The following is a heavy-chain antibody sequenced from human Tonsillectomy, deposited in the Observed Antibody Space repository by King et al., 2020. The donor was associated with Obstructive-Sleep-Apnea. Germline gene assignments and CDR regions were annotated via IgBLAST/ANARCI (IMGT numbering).Heavy chain of an antibody. D-gene: IGHD2/OR15-2a*01. J-gene: IGHJ6*02. CDR2: LYYSGNT. V-gene: IGHV4-59*01. CDR1: GGSISSYY. CDR3: ARGGTTSGSYYGMDV. Sequence: VQLQESGPGMVKPSENLSLTCTVSGGSISSYYWSWIRPPPGKGLEWIGYLYYSGNTNYNPSLKSRVTISVDTSKNQFSLKLSSVTAADTAVYYCARGGTTSGSYYGMDVWGQGTTVTVSS.